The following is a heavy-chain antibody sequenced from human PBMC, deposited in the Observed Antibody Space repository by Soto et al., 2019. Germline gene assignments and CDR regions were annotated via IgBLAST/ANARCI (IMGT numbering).Heavy chain of an antibody. CDR2: IWYDGSNK. V-gene: IGHV3-33*01. CDR1: GFTFSSYG. CDR3: ATGGLTGRYPAGFDY. Sequence: GGSLRLSCAASGFTFSSYGMHWVRQAPGKGLEWVAVIWYDGSNKYYADSVKGRFTISRDNSKNTLYLQMNSLRAEGTAVYYCATGGLTGRYPAGFDYWGQRTLVTGSS. J-gene: IGHJ4*02. D-gene: IGHD1-26*01.